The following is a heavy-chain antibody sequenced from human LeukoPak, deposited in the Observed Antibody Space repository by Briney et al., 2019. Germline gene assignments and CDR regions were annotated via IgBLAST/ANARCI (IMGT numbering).Heavy chain of an antibody. V-gene: IGHV3-23*01. J-gene: IGHJ4*02. CDR2: ISGSGGST. D-gene: IGHD3-16*01. CDR3: AKDPDDYVWGSPDY. CDR1: GFTFSSYA. Sequence: PGGSLRLSCAASGFTFSSYAMSRVRQAPGKGLEWASAISGSGGSTYYADSVKGRFTISRDNSKNTLYLQMNSLRAEDTAVYYCAKDPDDYVWGSPDYWGQGTLVTVSS.